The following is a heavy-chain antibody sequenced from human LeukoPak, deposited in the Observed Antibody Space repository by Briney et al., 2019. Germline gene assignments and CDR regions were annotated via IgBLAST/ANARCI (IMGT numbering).Heavy chain of an antibody. CDR3: ATDSSVGGYYFK. CDR1: GYTLTQLS. CDR2: FDPEDGVT. Sequence: ASVKASCKVSGYTLTQLSMHWVRQAPGKGLEWMGGFDPEDGVTIYAQKFQCRVTMTEDTSTDTAYMELSSLRSEDTAVYYCATDSSVGGYYFKWGLGTLVTVSS. J-gene: IGHJ4*02. D-gene: IGHD3-22*01. V-gene: IGHV1-24*01.